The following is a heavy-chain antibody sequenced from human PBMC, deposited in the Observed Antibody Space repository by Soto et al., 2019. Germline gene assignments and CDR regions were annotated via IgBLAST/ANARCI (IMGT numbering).Heavy chain of an antibody. D-gene: IGHD2-2*01. CDR3: ARLSAIAVVPAGSLSWFDP. Sequence: SETLSLTCSVSGGSINSANYYWSWIRQHPGKGLESIGYISHSGSTYYNPSLKSRVTISSDTSKNQFSLKLSSATAADTAVYYCARLSAIAVVPAGSLSWFDPWGQGTQVTVSS. V-gene: IGHV4-31*03. J-gene: IGHJ5*02. CDR1: GGSINSANYY. CDR2: ISHSGST.